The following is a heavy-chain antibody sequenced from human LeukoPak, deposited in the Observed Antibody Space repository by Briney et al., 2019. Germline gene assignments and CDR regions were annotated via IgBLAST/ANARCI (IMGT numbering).Heavy chain of an antibody. V-gene: IGHV3-30-3*01. CDR2: ISYDGSNK. D-gene: IGHD3-3*01. Sequence: GGSLRLSCAASGFTFSGYPIHWVRQAPGKGLEWVAVISYDGSNKYYADSVKGRFTISRDNSKNTLYLQMNSLRAEDTAVYYCARLGSRNYDFWSGYSTNWFDPWGQGTLVTVSS. J-gene: IGHJ5*02. CDR3: ARLGSRNYDFWSGYSTNWFDP. CDR1: GFTFSGYP.